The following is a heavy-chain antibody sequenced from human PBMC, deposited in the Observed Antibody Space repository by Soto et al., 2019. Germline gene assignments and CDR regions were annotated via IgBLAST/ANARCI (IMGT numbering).Heavy chain of an antibody. Sequence: QVQLQESGPGLVKPSGTLSLTCAVSGVPIGSHDWWTWVRQPPGKGLDWIGESHQSGNTNYNSSLESRVTISLDKSKNQFTLQLSSVTVADTAVYYCATRDTGRVYWGQGTLVTVSS. CDR3: ATRDTGRVY. CDR1: GVPIGSHDW. V-gene: IGHV4-4*02. CDR2: SHQSGNT. J-gene: IGHJ4*02. D-gene: IGHD5-18*01.